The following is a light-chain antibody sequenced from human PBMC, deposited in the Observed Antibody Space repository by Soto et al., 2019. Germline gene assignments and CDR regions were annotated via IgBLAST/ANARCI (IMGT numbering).Light chain of an antibody. J-gene: IGKJ3*01. CDR2: GAS. V-gene: IGKV3-20*01. CDR1: QSVSSSY. CDR3: QQYETWPPRFT. Sequence: EIVLTQSPGTLSLSPGERATLSCRASQSVSSSYLAWYQQKPGQAPRLLIYGASSRATGIPDRFSGSGSGTDFTLTISSLQSEDFGVYYCQQYETWPPRFTFGPGTKVDLK.